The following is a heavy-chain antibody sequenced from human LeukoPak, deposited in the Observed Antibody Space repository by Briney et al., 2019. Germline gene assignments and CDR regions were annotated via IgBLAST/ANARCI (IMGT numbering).Heavy chain of an antibody. Sequence: SETLSLTCTISGGSISSYYWSWIRQPPGRGLEWIAYMHNSGSTKYNPSLKSRVTISVDTSRNQFSLKLRSMTAADTASYYCARHVLTAGSIDWGQGTLVTVSS. J-gene: IGHJ4*02. V-gene: IGHV4-59*08. CDR2: MHNSGST. CDR3: ARHVLTAGSID. CDR1: GGSISSYY. D-gene: IGHD3-9*01.